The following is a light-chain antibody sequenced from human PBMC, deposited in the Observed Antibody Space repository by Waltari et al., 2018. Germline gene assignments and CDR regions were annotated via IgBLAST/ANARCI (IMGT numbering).Light chain of an antibody. V-gene: IGKV3-15*01. CDR1: QSLRSN. Sequence: EIVMTQSPAPLSVSPGESATLSCRASQSLRSNSAWYQQKPGQAPRLLIYGASTRATGIPARFSGSGSGTEFTLTISSLQSEDFAVYYCQQYNDWPRTFGQGTKVGIK. J-gene: IGKJ1*01. CDR2: GAS. CDR3: QQYNDWPRT.